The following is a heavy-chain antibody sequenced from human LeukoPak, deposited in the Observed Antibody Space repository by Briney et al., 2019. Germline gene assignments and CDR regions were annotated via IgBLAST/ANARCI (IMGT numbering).Heavy chain of an antibody. CDR3: AKQRRALVVPSTLDY. V-gene: IGHV3-23*01. CDR1: GFTFSSYA. Sequence: GGSLRLSCAASGFTFSSYAMHWVRQAPGKGLQWVSAISGSGSSTYHADSVQGRFTTSRDNSKNTLYLHMVSLRAEDTAIYYCAKQRRALVVPSTLDYWGQGTLVTVSS. J-gene: IGHJ4*02. D-gene: IGHD2-2*01. CDR2: ISGSGSST.